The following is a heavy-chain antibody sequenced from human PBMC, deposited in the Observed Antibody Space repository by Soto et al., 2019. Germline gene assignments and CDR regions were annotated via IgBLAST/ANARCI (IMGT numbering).Heavy chain of an antibody. CDR2: IYYSGST. J-gene: IGHJ6*02. CDR1: GGSISSSSYY. Sequence: PSETLSLTCTVSGGSISSSSYYWGWIRQPPGKGLEWIGSIYYSGSTYYNPSLKSRVTISVDTSKNQFSLKLSSVTAAYTAVYYCARRAVLEWLLPGYYYYDMDVWGQGTTVTVCS. CDR3: ARRAVLEWLLPGYYYYDMDV. D-gene: IGHD3-3*01. V-gene: IGHV4-39*01.